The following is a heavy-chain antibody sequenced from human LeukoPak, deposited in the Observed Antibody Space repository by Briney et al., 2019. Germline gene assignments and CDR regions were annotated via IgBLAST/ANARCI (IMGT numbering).Heavy chain of an antibody. CDR1: GFTFSSYA. J-gene: IGHJ4*02. V-gene: IGHV3-30-3*01. CDR2: ISYDGSNK. Sequence: PGGSLRLSCAASGFTFSSYAMHWVRQAPGKGLEWVAVISYDGSNKYYADSVKGRFTISRDNSKNTLYLQMNSLRAEDTAVYYCATPGNLWFGELLSYWGQGTLVTVSS. D-gene: IGHD3-10*01. CDR3: ATPGNLWFGELLSY.